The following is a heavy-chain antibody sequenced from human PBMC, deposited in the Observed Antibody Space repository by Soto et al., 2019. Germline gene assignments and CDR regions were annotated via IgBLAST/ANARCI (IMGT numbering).Heavy chain of an antibody. CDR1: GYTFTGYD. Sequence: ASVKVSCKASGYTFTGYDINWVRQATGQRLQWMGWMNPNSGNTGFAQEFKGRLTMTRNISISTAYMELSGLISEDTAVYYCVRGPIAWAYFDYWAQGTLVTVSS. CDR3: VRGPIAWAYFDY. J-gene: IGHJ4*02. CDR2: MNPNSGNT. V-gene: IGHV1-8*01. D-gene: IGHD2-21*01.